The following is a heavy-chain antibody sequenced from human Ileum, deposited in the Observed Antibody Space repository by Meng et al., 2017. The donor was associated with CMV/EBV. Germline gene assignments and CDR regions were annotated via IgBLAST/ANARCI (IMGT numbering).Heavy chain of an antibody. D-gene: IGHD3-10*01. Sequence: GGSLRLSCAASGFTFSRYGMHWVRQAPGKGLEWVALVFYDGGNKFYADSVKGRFTISRDNSNNTLFLHMNSLRAEDTAVYFCARPQYYYKSNGSGYYFDYWGHGTLVTVSS. CDR3: ARPQYYYKSNGSGYYFDY. V-gene: IGHV3-33*01. J-gene: IGHJ4*03. CDR1: GFTFSRYG. CDR2: VFYDGGNK.